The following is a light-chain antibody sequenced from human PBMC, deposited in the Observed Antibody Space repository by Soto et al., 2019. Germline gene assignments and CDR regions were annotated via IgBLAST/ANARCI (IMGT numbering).Light chain of an antibody. CDR3: LQDFNYPWT. J-gene: IGKJ1*01. V-gene: IGKV3-15*01. CDR1: QSVSSN. Sequence: EIVMTQSPATLSVSPGERATLSCRASQSVSSNLVWYQQQPGQAPRLLIYGASTRATGIPARFSGSGSGTEFTLTISSLQPEDFATYFCLQDFNYPWTFGRGTKVDIK. CDR2: GAS.